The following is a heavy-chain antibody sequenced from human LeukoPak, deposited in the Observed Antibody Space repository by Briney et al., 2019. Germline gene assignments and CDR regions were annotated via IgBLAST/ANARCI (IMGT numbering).Heavy chain of an antibody. CDR3: ARARVGMITFGGVIQA. Sequence: SETLSLTCAVSGYSISSGYYWGWIRQPPGKGLEWIGSIYHSGSTNYNPSLKSRVTISVDTSKNQFSLKLSSVTAADTAVYYCARARVGMITFGGVIQAWGQGTLVTVSS. J-gene: IGHJ5*02. V-gene: IGHV4-38-2*01. D-gene: IGHD3-16*02. CDR1: GYSISSGYY. CDR2: IYHSGST.